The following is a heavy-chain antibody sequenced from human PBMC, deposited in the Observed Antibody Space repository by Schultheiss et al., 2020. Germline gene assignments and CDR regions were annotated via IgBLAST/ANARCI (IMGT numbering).Heavy chain of an antibody. CDR2: ISGSGGST. D-gene: IGHD2-2*01. Sequence: GESLKISCAASGFTFSSYAMSWVRQAPGKGLEWVSAISGSGGSTYYADSVKGRFTISRDNSKNTLYLQMNSLRAEDTAVYYCAKLRSPPDGYCSSTSCYLPLEWCDPWGPGPLVTVAS. CDR3: AKLRSPPDGYCSSTSCYLPLEWCDP. J-gene: IGHJ5*02. CDR1: GFTFSSYA. V-gene: IGHV3-23*01.